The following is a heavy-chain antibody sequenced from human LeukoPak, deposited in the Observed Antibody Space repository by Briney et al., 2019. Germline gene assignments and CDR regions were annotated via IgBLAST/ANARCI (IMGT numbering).Heavy chain of an antibody. CDR2: INYGGST. CDR3: ALGQGDSSSWYYFDY. J-gene: IGHJ4*02. D-gene: IGHD6-13*01. CDR1: GGSISSSSYY. V-gene: IGHV4-39*07. Sequence: SETLSLTCSVSGGSISSSSYYWVWIRQPPGKGLEWIGNINYGGSTYYSPSLESRVTISVDTSKNQFSLKLSSVTAADTAVYYCALGQGDSSSWYYFDYWGQGTLVTVSS.